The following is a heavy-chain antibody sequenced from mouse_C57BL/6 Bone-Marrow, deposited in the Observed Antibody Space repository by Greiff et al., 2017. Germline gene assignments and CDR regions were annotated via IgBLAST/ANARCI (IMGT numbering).Heavy chain of an antibody. CDR3: ARSGPYDSAWFAY. CDR2: IYPGSGST. Sequence: QVQLQQPGAELVKPGASVKMSCKASGYTFTSYWITWVKQRPGQGLEWIGDIYPGSGSTNYNEKFKSKATLTVDTSSRTAYMQLSSLTSEDSAVYYCARSGPYDSAWFAYWGQGTLVTVSA. D-gene: IGHD2-12*01. J-gene: IGHJ3*01. V-gene: IGHV1-55*01. CDR1: GYTFTSYW.